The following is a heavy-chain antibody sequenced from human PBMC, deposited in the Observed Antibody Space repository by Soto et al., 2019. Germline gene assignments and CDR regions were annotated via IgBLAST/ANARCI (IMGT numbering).Heavy chain of an antibody. Sequence: EVQLVGSGGGLVQPGGSLRLSCAASGFRFSIYSMNWIRQAPGKGLEWSAYMTSDTKTIKYADSVKGRFTISRDNDNNLVYLQMNSLRDEDTAVYYCARSVEGHFDYWGQGTVVTVSA. CDR3: ARSVEGHFDY. V-gene: IGHV3-48*02. J-gene: IGHJ4*02. D-gene: IGHD6-19*01. CDR1: GFRFSIYS. CDR2: MTSDTKTI.